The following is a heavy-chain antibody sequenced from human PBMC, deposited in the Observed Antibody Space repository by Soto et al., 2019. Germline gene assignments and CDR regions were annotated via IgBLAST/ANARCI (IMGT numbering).Heavy chain of an antibody. CDR1: GGSISSSNW. CDR3: ARASTYDFWSGYYPSWYFDL. V-gene: IGHV4-4*02. D-gene: IGHD3-3*01. CDR2: IYHSGST. Sequence: QMQLQESGPGLVKPSGTLSLTCAVSGGSISSSNWWSWVRQPPGKGLEWIGEIYHSGSTNYNPSLKSRVTISVDKSKNQFSLKLSSVTAADTAVYYCARASTYDFWSGYYPSWYFDLWGRGTLVTVSS. J-gene: IGHJ2*01.